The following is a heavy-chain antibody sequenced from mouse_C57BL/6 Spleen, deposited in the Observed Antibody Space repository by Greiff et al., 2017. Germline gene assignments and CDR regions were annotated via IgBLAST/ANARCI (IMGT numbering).Heavy chain of an antibody. D-gene: IGHD1-1*01. CDR3: AGGEVLRLLGFDV. J-gene: IGHJ1*03. CDR2: IYPGDGDT. V-gene: IGHV1-82*01. Sequence: VQLQQSGPELVKPGASVKISCKASGYAFSSSWMNWVKQRPGTGLEWIGRIYPGDGDTNYNGKFKGKATLTADKSSSTAYMQLSSLTSEDSAVYFCAGGEVLRLLGFDVWGTGTTVTVSS. CDR1: GYAFSSSW.